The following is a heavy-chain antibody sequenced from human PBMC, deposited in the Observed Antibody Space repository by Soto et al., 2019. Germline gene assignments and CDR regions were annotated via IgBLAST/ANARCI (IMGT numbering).Heavy chain of an antibody. V-gene: IGHV4-59*01. CDR1: GGSISSYC. Sequence: QVQLQESGPGLVKPSENLSLTWTVSGGSISSYCWSWIRQPPGKGLEWIGYIYYSGSTNYNPSLKSRVTISVDTSKNQFSLKLSSVTAADTAVYYCARGLGYSYGHRGTYNWFDPWGQGTLVTVSS. CDR2: IYYSGST. J-gene: IGHJ5*02. CDR3: ARGLGYSYGHRGTYNWFDP. D-gene: IGHD5-18*01.